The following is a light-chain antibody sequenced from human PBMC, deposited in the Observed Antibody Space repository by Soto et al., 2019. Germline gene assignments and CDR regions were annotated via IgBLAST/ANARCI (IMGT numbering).Light chain of an antibody. CDR3: QQSYSTPWT. CDR2: AAS. V-gene: IGKV1-39*01. CDR1: QSISSY. Sequence: DSKMSESPSCIAASVGGSINITCRASQSISSYLNWYQQKPGKAPKLLIYAASSLQSGVPSRFSGSGSGTDFTLAISSLQPEDFATYYCQQSYSTPWTFGQGTKVDIK. J-gene: IGKJ1*01.